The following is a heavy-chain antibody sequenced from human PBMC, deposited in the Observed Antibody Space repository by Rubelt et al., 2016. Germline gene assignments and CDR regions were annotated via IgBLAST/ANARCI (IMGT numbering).Heavy chain of an antibody. Sequence: QITLEESGPALVKPTQALALTCTFSGFSLSTSGEGVGWIRQPPGKALEWLAVIYWDDDKRYSPSLKSRLTVTKDTSRNQVVLTVTNLDPMEQATYYCGPGVWGSTSWYGTHYDYWGRGTPVTVSS. V-gene: IGHV2-5*02. CDR3: GPGVWGSTSWYGTHYDY. CDR1: GFSLSTSGEG. D-gene: IGHD3-16*01. CDR2: IYWDDDK. J-gene: IGHJ4*02.